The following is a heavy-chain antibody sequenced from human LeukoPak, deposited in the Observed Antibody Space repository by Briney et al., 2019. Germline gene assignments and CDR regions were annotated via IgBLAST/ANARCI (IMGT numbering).Heavy chain of an antibody. J-gene: IGHJ3*02. CDR2: INSEGSST. CDR1: RLTFSSYA. CDR3: ASHYGSGSYYNEAFDI. Sequence: GGSLRLSCAASRLTFSSYAMSWVRQAPGKGLVWVSRINSEGSSTSYADSVKGRFTISRDNAKNTLYLQMNSLRAEDTAVYYCASHYGSGSYYNEAFDIWGQGTMVTVSS. D-gene: IGHD3-10*01. V-gene: IGHV3-74*01.